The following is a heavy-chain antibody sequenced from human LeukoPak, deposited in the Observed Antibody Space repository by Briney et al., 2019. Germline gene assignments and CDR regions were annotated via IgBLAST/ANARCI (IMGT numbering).Heavy chain of an antibody. D-gene: IGHD5-24*01. CDR3: ARDRGRDGYNLYAFDI. CDR1: GFSFSTYT. V-gene: IGHV3-48*01. J-gene: IGHJ3*02. CDR2: ISSSSSTI. Sequence: PGGSLRLSCAASGFSFSTYTMNWVRQAPGKGLDWVSYISSSSSTIYYADSVKGRFTISRDNANNSLYLQMSSLRAEDTAVYYCARDRGRDGYNLYAFDIWGQGTMVTVSS.